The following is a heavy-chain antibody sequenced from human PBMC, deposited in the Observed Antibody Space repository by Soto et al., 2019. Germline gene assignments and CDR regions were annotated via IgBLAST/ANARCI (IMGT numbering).Heavy chain of an antibody. CDR2: ISGSDGST. D-gene: IGHD3-22*01. Sequence: GGSLRLSCAASGFTFSSYAMNWVRQAPGKGLEWVSVISGSDGSTYYADSVKGRFTISRDNSKNTLYLQMNSLRAEDTAVYYCAKPPGLYYYDYTGYYWGPLDIWGQGTMVTVSS. J-gene: IGHJ3*02. CDR1: GFTFSSYA. CDR3: AKPPGLYYYDYTGYYWGPLDI. V-gene: IGHV3-23*01.